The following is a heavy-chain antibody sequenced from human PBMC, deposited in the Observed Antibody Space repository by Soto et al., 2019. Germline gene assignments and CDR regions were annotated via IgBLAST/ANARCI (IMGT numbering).Heavy chain of an antibody. Sequence: PSETLSLTCTVSGGSISSGGYYWSWIRQHPGKGPEWIGYIYYSGSTYYNPSLKGRVTISVDTSKNQFSLKLSSVTAADTAVYYCARGHSYCGGDCHDAFDIWGQGTMVTVSS. CDR2: IYYSGST. V-gene: IGHV4-31*03. J-gene: IGHJ3*02. CDR3: ARGHSYCGGDCHDAFDI. CDR1: GGSISSGGYY. D-gene: IGHD2-21*01.